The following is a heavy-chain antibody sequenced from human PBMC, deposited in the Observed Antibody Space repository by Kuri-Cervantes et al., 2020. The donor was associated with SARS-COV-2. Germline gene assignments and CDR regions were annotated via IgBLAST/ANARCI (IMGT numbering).Heavy chain of an antibody. CDR1: GYTFTGYY. V-gene: IGHV1-2*02. D-gene: IGHD4-17*01. J-gene: IGHJ4*02. CDR3: ARVPYYGPLDY. Sequence: ASVKVSCKASGYTFTGYYMHWARQAPGQGLEWMGWINLNSGGTNYAQKFQGRVTMTRDTSISTAYMELSRLRSDDTAVYYCARVPYYGPLDYWGQGTLVTVSS. CDR2: INLNSGGT.